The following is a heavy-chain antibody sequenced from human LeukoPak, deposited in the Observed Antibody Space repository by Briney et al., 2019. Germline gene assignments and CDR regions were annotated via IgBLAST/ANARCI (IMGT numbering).Heavy chain of an antibody. CDR2: IRHDGSYK. CDR1: GFTFTSYG. D-gene: IGHD2-8*02. CDR3: ARLFGGVTTFDY. V-gene: IGHV3-30*02. J-gene: IGHJ4*02. Sequence: PGGSLRLSCVVSGFTFTSYGVHWVRQAPGKGLEWVAFIRHDGSYKDYADSVKGRFTISRDNSKNTLYLQMNSLRAEDTAIYFCARLFGGVTTFDYWGQGALVTVSS.